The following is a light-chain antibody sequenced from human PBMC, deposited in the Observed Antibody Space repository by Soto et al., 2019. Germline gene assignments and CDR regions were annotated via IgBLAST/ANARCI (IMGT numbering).Light chain of an antibody. V-gene: IGLV2-14*03. J-gene: IGLJ2*01. CDR3: SSYGASSTV. CDR2: DVS. Sequence: QSVLTQPASVSGSPGQSITISCTGSTSDISGYNYVSWYQQHPGKAPKLLIYDVSYRPSGISDRFSDSKSGNTASLTSSGYQPEDEVHYYCSSYGASSTVFGGGTKLTVL. CDR1: TSDISGYNY.